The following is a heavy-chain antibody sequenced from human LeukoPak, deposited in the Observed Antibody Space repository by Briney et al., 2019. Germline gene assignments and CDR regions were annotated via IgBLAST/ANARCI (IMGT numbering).Heavy chain of an antibody. J-gene: IGHJ4*02. V-gene: IGHV4-39*01. CDR1: GGSIGSSYYY. CDR3: ARHRIAARGSFDY. CDR2: IYYSGST. D-gene: IGHD6-6*01. Sequence: SETLSLTCTVSGGSIGSSYYYWGWIRQPPGRGLEWLGSIYYSGSTYYNPSLKSRITISEDTSKNPFSLKLNSVTAADTAVYYCARHRIAARGSFDYWGQGTLVTVSS.